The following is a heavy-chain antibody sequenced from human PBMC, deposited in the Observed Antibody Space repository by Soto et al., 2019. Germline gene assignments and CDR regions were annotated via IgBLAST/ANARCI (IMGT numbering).Heavy chain of an antibody. CDR2: IHHSGRT. D-gene: IGHD2-21*02. CDR1: GDSISSDKW. J-gene: IGHJ4*02. Sequence: QVQLQESGPGLVNPSGTLSLTCAVSGDSISSDKWWSWVRQPPGKGLEWIGEIHHSGRTNYNPSLKSRVTILVEKSKHQVSLELSSMTAADTAVYYCARGGDWQFDYWGQGTLVTVSS. V-gene: IGHV4-4*02. CDR3: ARGGDWQFDY.